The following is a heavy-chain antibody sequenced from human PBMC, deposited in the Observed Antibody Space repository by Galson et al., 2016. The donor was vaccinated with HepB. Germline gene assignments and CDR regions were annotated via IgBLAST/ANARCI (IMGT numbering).Heavy chain of an antibody. D-gene: IGHD3-22*01. CDR2: ISYDGSKK. CDR3: ARESARTFYYVSSGYRWAFDI. J-gene: IGHJ3*02. V-gene: IGHV3-30-3*01. CDR1: GFTFSSYA. Sequence: SLRLSCAASGFTFSSYAMHWVRQAPGKGPEWVAGISYDGSKKYYADSVQGRFTISRDNSKNTLYLQMNSLRVEDTAMYYCARESARTFYYVSSGYRWAFDIWGQGQWSPSLQ.